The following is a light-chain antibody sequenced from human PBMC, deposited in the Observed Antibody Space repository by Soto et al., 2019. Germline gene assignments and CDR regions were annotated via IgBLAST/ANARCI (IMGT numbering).Light chain of an antibody. CDR2: WAT. CDR3: HQYFRSPIT. Sequence: DIVMAQSPDSLAVSLGERATINCKSSQNVFSNSKNRNHLSWYQQKPGQPPKLLIYWATTRESGVPDRFSGSGSGTDFTLTVSGLQAEDVAIYYCHQYFRSPITFGGGTKVEIK. V-gene: IGKV4-1*01. CDR1: QNVFSNSKNRNH. J-gene: IGKJ4*01.